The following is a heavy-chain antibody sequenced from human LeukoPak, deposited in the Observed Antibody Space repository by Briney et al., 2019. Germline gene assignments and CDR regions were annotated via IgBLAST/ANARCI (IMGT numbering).Heavy chain of an antibody. CDR1: GGSFSDYY. Sequence: SETLSLTCAVYGGSFSDYYWTWIRQPPGKGLEWIGEINHSGSTNYNPSLKSRVTISVDTSKNQFSLKLSSVTAADTAVYYCARFNPTVVEPYFDYWGQGTLVTVSS. V-gene: IGHV4-34*01. D-gene: IGHD4-23*01. CDR3: ARFNPTVVEPYFDY. J-gene: IGHJ4*02. CDR2: INHSGST.